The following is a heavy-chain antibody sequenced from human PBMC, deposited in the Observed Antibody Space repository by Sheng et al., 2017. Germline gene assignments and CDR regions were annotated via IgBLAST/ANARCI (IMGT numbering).Heavy chain of an antibody. V-gene: IGHV1-69*01. CDR3: ARHGAGRMTTVTTFMFRRLDFYYYGMDV. D-gene: IGHD4-4*01. J-gene: IGHJ6*02. CDR2: IIPIFGTA. Sequence: QVQLVQSGAEVKKPGSSVKVSCKASGGTFSSYAISWVRQAPGQGLEWMGGIIPIFGTANYAQKFQGRVTITADESTSTAYMELSSLRSEDTAVYYCARHGAGRMTTVTTFMFRRLDFYYYGMDVWG. CDR1: GGTFSSYA.